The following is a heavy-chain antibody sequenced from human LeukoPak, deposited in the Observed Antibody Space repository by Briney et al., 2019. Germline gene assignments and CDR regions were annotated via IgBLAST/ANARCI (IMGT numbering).Heavy chain of an antibody. V-gene: IGHV5-51*01. CDR2: IYPGDSDT. Sequence: ASVKVSCKASGYTFTSYWIGWVRQMPGKGLEWMGIIYPGDSDTRYSPSFQGQVTISADKSISTAYLQWSSLKASDTAMYYCARGELLLEPFDYWGQGTLVTVSS. J-gene: IGHJ4*02. D-gene: IGHD2-15*01. CDR3: ARGELLLEPFDY. CDR1: GYTFTSYW.